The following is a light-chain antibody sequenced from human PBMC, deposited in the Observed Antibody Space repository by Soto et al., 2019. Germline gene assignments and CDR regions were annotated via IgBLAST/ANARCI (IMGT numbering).Light chain of an antibody. CDR2: DVS. CDR3: SSYSSSSTYVI. J-gene: IGLJ2*01. CDR1: IYDVGGYDF. Sequence: QSVLTQPASVSGSPGQSIIISCTGTIYDVGGYDFVSWYQQHPDTAPKLIMHDVSDRPSGVSSRFSGSKSANTAPLTISGLQGEDEATYFCSSYSSSSTYVIFGGGTKLTVL. V-gene: IGLV2-14*03.